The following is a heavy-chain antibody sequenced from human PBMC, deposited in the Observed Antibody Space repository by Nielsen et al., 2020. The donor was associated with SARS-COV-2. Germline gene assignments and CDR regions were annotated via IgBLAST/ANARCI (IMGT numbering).Heavy chain of an antibody. Sequence: WIHQPPGKGLEWVASISGSGGSTYYADSVKGRFTISRDNSKNTLYLQMNSLRAEDTAVYYCARTSSGYYYGAFDIWGQGTMVTVSS. J-gene: IGHJ3*02. V-gene: IGHV3-23*01. CDR2: ISGSGGST. CDR3: ARTSSGYYYGAFDI. D-gene: IGHD3-22*01.